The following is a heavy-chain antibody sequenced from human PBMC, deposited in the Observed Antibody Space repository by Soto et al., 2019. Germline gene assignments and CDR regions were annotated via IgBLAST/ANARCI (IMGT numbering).Heavy chain of an antibody. CDR3: ARGKVRGPFDI. CDR1: GGSMNSHDYY. J-gene: IGHJ3*02. D-gene: IGHD3-10*01. V-gene: IGHV4-30-4*01. Sequence: SETLSLTCTVSGGSMNSHDYYRSWIRQPPGKGLEWIGYIHNSGSTYYNPSLKSRLTISSDTSKNKFSLRLNSVTAADTALYYCARGKVRGPFDIWGQGTMVTVSS. CDR2: IHNSGST.